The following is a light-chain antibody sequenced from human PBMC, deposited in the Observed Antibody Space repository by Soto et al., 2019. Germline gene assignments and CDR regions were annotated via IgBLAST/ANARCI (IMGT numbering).Light chain of an antibody. Sequence: ETVMTQSPATLSVSPGERATLSCRASQSVSSNLAWYQQRPGQAPSLLIYGASTRAAGIPARFSGSGSGTEFTLTISSLQSEDFAVYYCQQYNNWPLTFGGGTKVGI. V-gene: IGKV3-15*01. CDR2: GAS. CDR1: QSVSSN. CDR3: QQYNNWPLT. J-gene: IGKJ4*01.